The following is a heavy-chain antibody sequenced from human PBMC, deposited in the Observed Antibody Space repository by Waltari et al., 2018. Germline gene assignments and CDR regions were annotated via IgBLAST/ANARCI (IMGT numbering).Heavy chain of an antibody. D-gene: IGHD5-12*01. V-gene: IGHV4-59*01. CDR1: GGSISSYY. J-gene: IGHJ2*01. CDR3: ARARDGYNDYWYFDL. Sequence: QVQLQESGPGLVKPSETLSLTCTVSGGSISSYYWSWIRQPPGKGLEWIGYIYYSGSTNYNPSLESRVTISVDTSKNRFSLKLSSVTAADTAVYYCARARDGYNDYWYFDLWGRGTLVTVSS. CDR2: IYYSGST.